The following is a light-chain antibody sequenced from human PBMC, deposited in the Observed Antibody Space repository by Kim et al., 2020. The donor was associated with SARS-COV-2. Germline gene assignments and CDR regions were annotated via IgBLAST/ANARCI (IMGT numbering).Light chain of an antibody. CDR3: QNYKTPPRT. Sequence: ASEGDVFTIACGRTQSIGNWLAWNQQKQGKVPKLLIYAASALPAGAPSRFSGRGSGTDFTLTINSLKPADLATYCCQNYKTPPRTFGQGTKVEIK. J-gene: IGKJ1*01. V-gene: IGKV1-27*01. CDR2: AAS. CDR1: QSIGNW.